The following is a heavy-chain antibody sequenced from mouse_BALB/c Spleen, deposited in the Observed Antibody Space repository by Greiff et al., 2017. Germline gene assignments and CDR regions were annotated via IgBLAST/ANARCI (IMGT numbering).Heavy chain of an antibody. J-gene: IGHJ2*01. CDR2: ISSGSSTI. Sequence: EVQLVESGGGLVQPGGSRKLSCAASGFTFSSFGMHWVRQAPEKGLEWVAYISSGSSTIYYADTVKGRFTISRDNPKNTLFLQMTSLRSEDTAMYYCASLIYYDYDGYFDYWGQGTTLTVSS. CDR1: GFTFSSFG. V-gene: IGHV5-17*02. D-gene: IGHD2-4*01. CDR3: ASLIYYDYDGYFDY.